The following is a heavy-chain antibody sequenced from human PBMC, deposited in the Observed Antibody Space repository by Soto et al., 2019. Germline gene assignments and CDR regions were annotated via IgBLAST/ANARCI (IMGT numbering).Heavy chain of an antibody. CDR2: ISGTSGST. J-gene: IGHJ4*02. CDR1: GFPFSSYA. D-gene: IGHD2-2*01. V-gene: IGHV3-23*01. Sequence: TGGSLRLSCAGSGFPFSSYAMSWVRQAAGKGLEWVSSISGTSGSTYYADSVKGRFTISRDNAKNTLYLQMNSLRAEDTAVYFCTRDQGCISQQCYGGGYWGQGT. CDR3: TRDQGCISQQCYGGGY.